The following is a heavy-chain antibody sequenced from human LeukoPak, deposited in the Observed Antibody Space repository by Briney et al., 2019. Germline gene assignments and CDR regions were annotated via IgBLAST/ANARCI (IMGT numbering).Heavy chain of an antibody. J-gene: IGHJ4*02. CDR3: ARNDYGDYGVDY. V-gene: IGHV4-39*07. Sequence: SETLSLTCTVSGGSISSSSYYWGWIRQPPGKGLEWIGEINHSGSTNYNPSLKSRVTISVDTSKNQFSLKLSSVTAADTAVYYCARNDYGDYGVDYWGQGTLVTVSS. CDR1: GGSISSSSYY. CDR2: INHSGST. D-gene: IGHD4-17*01.